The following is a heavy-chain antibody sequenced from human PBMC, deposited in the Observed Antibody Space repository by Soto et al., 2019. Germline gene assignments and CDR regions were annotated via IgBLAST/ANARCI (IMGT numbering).Heavy chain of an antibody. J-gene: IGHJ6*02. V-gene: IGHV3-64*04. Sequence: PGGSLRLSCSASGFTFSGDAVHWVRQAPGKGLEYVSGISSDGEKSYYADSVKGSFTISRDNSKNTLYLQMNSLRLEDTAIYYCAKDQASRGGTKGIDVWGQGTTVTVSS. CDR1: GFTFSGDA. CDR3: AKDQASRGGTKGIDV. CDR2: ISSDGEKS. D-gene: IGHD2-15*01.